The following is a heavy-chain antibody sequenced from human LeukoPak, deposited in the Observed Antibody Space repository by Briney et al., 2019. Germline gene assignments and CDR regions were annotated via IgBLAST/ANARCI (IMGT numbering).Heavy chain of an antibody. CDR1: GYTFTGYY. D-gene: IGHD5-24*01. V-gene: IGHV1-2*02. CDR3: ARAISRDGYNNFDY. J-gene: IGHJ4*02. CDR2: INPNSGGT. Sequence: ASVKVSCKASGYTFTGYYMHWARQAPGQGLEWMGWINPNSGGTNYAQKFQGRVTMTRDTSTSTVYMELSSLRSEDTAVYYCARAISRDGYNNFDYWGQGTLVTVSS.